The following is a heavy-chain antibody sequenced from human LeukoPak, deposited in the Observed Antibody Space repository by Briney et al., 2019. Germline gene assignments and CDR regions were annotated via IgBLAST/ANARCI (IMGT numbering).Heavy chain of an antibody. Sequence: AGGSLRLSCAASGFTFSSYAMSWVRQAPGKGLEWVSAISGSGGSTYYADSVKGRFTISRDNSKNTLYLQMNSLRAEDTAVYYCAKDLSGRKYSGSWDTQTPTRGFDYWGRGTLVTVSS. CDR1: GFTFSSYA. CDR2: ISGSGGST. D-gene: IGHD6-13*01. CDR3: AKDLSGRKYSGSWDTQTPTRGFDY. J-gene: IGHJ4*02. V-gene: IGHV3-23*01.